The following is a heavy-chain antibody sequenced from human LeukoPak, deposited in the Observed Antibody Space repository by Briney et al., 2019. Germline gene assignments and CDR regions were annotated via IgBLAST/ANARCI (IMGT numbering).Heavy chain of an antibody. J-gene: IGHJ6*02. D-gene: IGHD5-12*01. CDR3: ARTDYGMDV. Sequence: SETLSLTCTVSGGSISTYYWSWIRQPPGKGLEWIGYIYHSGSTYYNPSLKSRVTISVDTSENQFSLKLSSVTAADTAVYYCARTDYGMDVWGQGTTVTVSS. V-gene: IGHV4-59*12. CDR2: IYHSGST. CDR1: GGSISTYY.